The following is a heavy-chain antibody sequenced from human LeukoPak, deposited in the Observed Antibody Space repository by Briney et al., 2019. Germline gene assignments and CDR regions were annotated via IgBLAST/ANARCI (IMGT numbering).Heavy chain of an antibody. CDR2: IYTSGST. J-gene: IGHJ4*02. V-gene: IGHV4-4*09. CDR1: GGSISSYY. CDR3: ASRGGAALGFDY. D-gene: IGHD6-6*01. Sequence: SETLSLTCTVSGGSISSYYWSWIRQPPGKGLEWIGYIYTSGSTNYNPSLKSRVTISVDTSKNQFSLKLSSVTAADTAVYYYASRGGAALGFDYWGQGTLVTVSS.